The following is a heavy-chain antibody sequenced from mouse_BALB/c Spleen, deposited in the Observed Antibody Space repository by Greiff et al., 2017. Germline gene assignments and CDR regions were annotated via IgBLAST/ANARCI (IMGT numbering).Heavy chain of an antibody. Sequence: QVQLQQSGAELAKPGASVKMSCKASGYTFTSSWMHWVKQRPGQGLEWIGYINPSTGYTEYNQKFKDKAKLTADKSSSTAYMQLSSLTSEDSAVYYCARKGDGNYAPYYAMDYWGQGTSVTVAS. CDR3: ARKGDGNYAPYYAMDY. CDR2: INPSTGYT. J-gene: IGHJ4*01. V-gene: IGHV1-7*01. CDR1: GYTFTSSW. D-gene: IGHD2-1*01.